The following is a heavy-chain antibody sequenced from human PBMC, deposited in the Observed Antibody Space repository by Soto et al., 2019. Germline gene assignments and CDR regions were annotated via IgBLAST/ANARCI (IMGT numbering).Heavy chain of an antibody. CDR1: GYTFTSYG. J-gene: IGHJ5*02. D-gene: IGHD6-19*01. CDR3: ARGPRVAVAAYNWFDP. CDR2: ISAYNGNT. V-gene: IGHV1-18*01. Sequence: ASVKVSCKASGYTFTSYGISWVRQAPGQGLEWMGWISAYNGNTKYAQKLQGRVTMTTDTSTSTAYMELRSLRSDDTAVYYCARGPRVAVAAYNWFDPWGQGTLVTVSS.